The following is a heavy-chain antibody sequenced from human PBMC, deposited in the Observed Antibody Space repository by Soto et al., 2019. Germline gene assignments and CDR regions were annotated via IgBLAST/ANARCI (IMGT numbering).Heavy chain of an antibody. Sequence: EVQLLESGGGLVQPGGSLRLSCATSGFTLSNYAMNWVRQSPGKGLEWVSSISASGDSTYYPESVKGRFTVSRDNSKNTLYLQIDSLRAVDTAGYYCAKGGSLTGYFTYDYWGQGALVTVSS. CDR2: ISASGDST. CDR3: AKGGSLTGYFTYDY. J-gene: IGHJ4*02. CDR1: GFTLSNYA. D-gene: IGHD3-9*01. V-gene: IGHV3-23*01.